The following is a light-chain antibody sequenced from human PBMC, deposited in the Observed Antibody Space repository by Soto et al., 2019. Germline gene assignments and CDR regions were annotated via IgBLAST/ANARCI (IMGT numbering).Light chain of an antibody. J-gene: IGKJ4*01. Sequence: DIVLTHSPATLSLSPCERATLSCRASQSVRSFLAWYQQKPGQAPRLLIYDASNRATGIPARFSGSGSGTDFTLTISSLEPEDFAVYYCQQRGNWPLTFGGGTKV. V-gene: IGKV3-11*01. CDR3: QQRGNWPLT. CDR2: DAS. CDR1: QSVRSF.